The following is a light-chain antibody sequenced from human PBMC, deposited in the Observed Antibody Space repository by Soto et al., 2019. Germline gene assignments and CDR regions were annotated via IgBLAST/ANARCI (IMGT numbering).Light chain of an antibody. Sequence: DIQMTQSPSSLSASVGDRVTIACQASHNIYNYLNWYHQKPGKAPKLLIFDASNLERGVPSRFSGSGSRTHFSLTINILQPEDVGTYFCQHYVNLPITFGGATKVDIK. CDR3: QHYVNLPIT. J-gene: IGKJ4*01. CDR1: HNIYNY. V-gene: IGKV1-33*01. CDR2: DAS.